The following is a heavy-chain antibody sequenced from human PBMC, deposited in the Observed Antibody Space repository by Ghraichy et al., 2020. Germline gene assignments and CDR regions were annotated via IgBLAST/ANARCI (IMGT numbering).Heavy chain of an antibody. J-gene: IGHJ4*02. CDR2: IIPIFGTA. V-gene: IGHV1-69*13. CDR3: ARVLITFGGAHYYFDY. Sequence: SVKVSCKASGGTFSRYAISWVRQAPGQGLEWMGGIIPIFGTANYAQKFQGRVTITADESTSTAYMELSSLRSEDTAVYYCARVLITFGGAHYYFDYWGQGTLVTVSS. CDR1: GGTFSRYA. D-gene: IGHD3-16*01.